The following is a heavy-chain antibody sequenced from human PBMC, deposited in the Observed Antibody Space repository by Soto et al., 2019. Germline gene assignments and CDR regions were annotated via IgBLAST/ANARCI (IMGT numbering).Heavy chain of an antibody. V-gene: IGHV4-59*01. Sequence: SGPRPDRTTVLGGSIGNFDGRWIRNPTGKGLESIGYIYYSGYTSHNPSLKSRVTISVDTSKNQFSLKLNSVTAADTAVYYCARCFSGNYPSRPEEQYYFDSWGQGTLVTVSS. CDR2: IYYSGYT. CDR3: ARCFSGNYPSRPEEQYYFDS. D-gene: IGHD1-26*01. CDR1: GGSIGNFD. J-gene: IGHJ4*02.